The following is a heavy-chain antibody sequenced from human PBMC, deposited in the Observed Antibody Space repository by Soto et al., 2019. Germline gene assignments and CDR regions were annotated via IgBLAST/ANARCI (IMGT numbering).Heavy chain of an antibody. D-gene: IGHD2-15*01. CDR2: IYYSGST. CDR3: ARHTPAISISDH. V-gene: IGHV4-39*01. Sequence: QLQLQESGPGLVKPSETLSLTCTVSGGSISSSSYYWGWIRQPPGKGLEWIGSIYYSGSTYYNPPLKSRVTISVDTSQNRFSLKLSSVTAADTAVYYCARHTPAISISDHWGQGTLVTVSS. J-gene: IGHJ4*02. CDR1: GGSISSSSYY.